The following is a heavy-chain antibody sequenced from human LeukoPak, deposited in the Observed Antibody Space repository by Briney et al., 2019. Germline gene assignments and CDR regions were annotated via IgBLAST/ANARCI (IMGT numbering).Heavy chain of an antibody. CDR1: GFTFSSYW. Sequence: GGSLRLSCAASGFTFSSYWMHWVRQAPGKGLVWVSRINSDGSSTSYADSVKGRFTISRDNAKKSLYLEMNSLRAEDTAVYYCARVVDTAMVLYGAFDIWGQGTMVTVSS. CDR2: INSDGSST. V-gene: IGHV3-74*01. CDR3: ARVVDTAMVLYGAFDI. D-gene: IGHD5-18*01. J-gene: IGHJ3*02.